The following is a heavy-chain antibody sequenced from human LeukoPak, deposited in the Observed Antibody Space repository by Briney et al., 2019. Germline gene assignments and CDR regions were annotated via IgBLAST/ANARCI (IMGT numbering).Heavy chain of an antibody. CDR1: GGSISSSSYY. CDR2: IYYSGST. J-gene: IGHJ4*02. V-gene: IGHV4-39*01. D-gene: IGHD2-15*01. CDR3: ARSGRYCSGGSCYHKLFDY. Sequence: SETLSLTCTVSGGSISSSSYYWGWIRQPPGKGLEWIGSIYYSGSTYYNPSLKSRVTISVDTSKNQFSLKLSSVTAADTAVHYCARSGRYCSGGSCYHKLFDYWGQGTLVTVSS.